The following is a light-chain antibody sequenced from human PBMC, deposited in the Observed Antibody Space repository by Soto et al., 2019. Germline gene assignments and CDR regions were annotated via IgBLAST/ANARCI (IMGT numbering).Light chain of an antibody. Sequence: SSRSQPASVSGSPRQSITISCTGTGSDFRGYHCVSWFQQHPSKGSRVIIYEVSHRLSGVSIRCSGSKSGNTASLTISGLQAEDEADYYCNSYTRINTLVFGTGTKVTVL. V-gene: IGLV2-14*01. CDR3: NSYTRINTLV. CDR1: GSDFRGYHC. CDR2: EVS. J-gene: IGLJ1*01.